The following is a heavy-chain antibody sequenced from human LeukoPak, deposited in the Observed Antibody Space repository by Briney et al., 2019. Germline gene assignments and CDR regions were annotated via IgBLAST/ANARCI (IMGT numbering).Heavy chain of an antibody. D-gene: IGHD3-16*01. CDR2: INPNSGGT. CDR1: GYSFTGYY. V-gene: IGHV1-2*02. J-gene: IGHJ4*02. CDR3: ARAGGGLDY. Sequence: ASVKVSCKASGYSFTGYYVHWVRQAPGQGLEWMGWINPNSGGTNYAQKFQGRVTMTRDTSISTAYMELSSLTSDDTAVYYCARAGGGLDYWGQGTLITVSS.